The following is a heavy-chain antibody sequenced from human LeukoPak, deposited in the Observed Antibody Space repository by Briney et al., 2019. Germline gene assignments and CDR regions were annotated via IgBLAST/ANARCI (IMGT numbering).Heavy chain of an antibody. Sequence: GGSLRLSCAASGFTFSDYAMNRVRQTPGKGLEWVSSISSGGSSISYADSVKGRFPVSRDNAKDSLFLQMRSLRDEDTAVYYCARGPALYCTSSSCLDGVDWGQGTLVSVSS. CDR1: GFTFSDYA. D-gene: IGHD2-2*01. J-gene: IGHJ4*02. V-gene: IGHV3-21*01. CDR2: ISSGGSSI. CDR3: ARGPALYCTSSSCLDGVD.